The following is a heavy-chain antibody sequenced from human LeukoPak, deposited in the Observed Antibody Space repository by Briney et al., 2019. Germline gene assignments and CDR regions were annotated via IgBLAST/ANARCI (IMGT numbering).Heavy chain of an antibody. J-gene: IGHJ5*02. V-gene: IGHV4-39*02. D-gene: IGHD4-17*01. Sequence: PSETLSLTCTVSGGSISSSNYSWGWIRQPPGKGLEWIGSIYDSGSTYYNPSLKSRVTISVDASKNQFSLKLSSVTDADTAVYYCARDLRGFDPWGQGTLVTVSS. CDR3: ARDLRGFDP. CDR1: GGSISSSNYS. CDR2: IYDSGST.